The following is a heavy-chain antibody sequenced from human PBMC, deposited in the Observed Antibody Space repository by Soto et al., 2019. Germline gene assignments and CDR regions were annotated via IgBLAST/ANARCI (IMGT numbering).Heavy chain of an antibody. CDR3: ARHGKQYITSEGGDNWFDP. V-gene: IGHV5-51*01. CDR1: ESSFSSFW. J-gene: IGHJ5*02. D-gene: IGHD6-6*01. CDR2: IYPGDSNV. Sequence: YLKISCTGSESSFSSFWIAWVRHMPGKGLGWLGNIYPGDSNVKYSPSFPGQLTISVDRSIDTADLQWSSLKASDTAIYYCARHGKQYITSEGGDNWFDPWGQGTLVTVSS.